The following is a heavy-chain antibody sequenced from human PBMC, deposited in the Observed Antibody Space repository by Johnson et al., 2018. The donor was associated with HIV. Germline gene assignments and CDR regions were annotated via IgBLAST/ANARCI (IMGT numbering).Heavy chain of an antibody. Sequence: VQLVESGGGLVKPGGSLRLSCAASGFTVSSNYMSWVRQAPGKGLEWVSVIYSGGSTYYADSVKGRFTISRDNSKNTLYLQMNSLRVEDTAVYYCARDPGSSWTDAFDIWGQGTMVTVSS. J-gene: IGHJ3*02. D-gene: IGHD6-13*01. V-gene: IGHV3-53*01. CDR3: ARDPGSSWTDAFDI. CDR1: GFTVSSNY. CDR2: IYSGGST.